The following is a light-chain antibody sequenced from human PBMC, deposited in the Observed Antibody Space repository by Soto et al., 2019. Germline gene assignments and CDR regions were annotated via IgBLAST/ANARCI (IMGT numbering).Light chain of an antibody. Sequence: QSVLTQPPSVSAAPGQKVTISRSGSNSNIGTNHVSWYQQLPGTAPKLLIYDNNNRPSGIPDRFSGSRSGTSATLDITGLQTGDEAEYYCGTWDSSLSVGYVFGTGTKLTVL. J-gene: IGLJ1*01. V-gene: IGLV1-51*01. CDR1: NSNIGTNH. CDR3: GTWDSSLSVGYV. CDR2: DNN.